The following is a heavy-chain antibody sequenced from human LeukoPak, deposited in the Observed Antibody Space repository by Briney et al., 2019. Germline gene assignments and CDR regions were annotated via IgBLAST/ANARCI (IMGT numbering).Heavy chain of an antibody. V-gene: IGHV4-34*01. J-gene: IGHJ4*02. CDR2: IYHSGST. Sequence: PSETLSLTCAVFGGSSSGFHWSWIRQPPGKGLEWIGEIYHSGSTNYNPSLKTRVTISVDTSKNQFSLKLSSVTAADTAVYYCARGRGYSGYDHATPFHYWGQGTLVTISS. D-gene: IGHD5-12*01. CDR1: GGSSSGFH. CDR3: ARGRGYSGYDHATPFHY.